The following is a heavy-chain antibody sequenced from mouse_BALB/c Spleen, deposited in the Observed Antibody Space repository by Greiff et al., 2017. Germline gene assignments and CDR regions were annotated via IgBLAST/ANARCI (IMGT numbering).Heavy chain of an antibody. CDR2: IWAGVST. Sequence: QVQLKESGPGLVAPSQSLSITCTVSGFSLTSYGVHWVRQPPGKGLEWLGVIWAGVSTNYNSALMSRLSISKDNSKSQVFLKMNSLQTDDTAMYYCARDRGLLDYWGQGTTLTVSS. J-gene: IGHJ2*01. CDR1: GFSLTSYG. D-gene: IGHD2-10*01. V-gene: IGHV2-9*02. CDR3: ARDRGLLDY.